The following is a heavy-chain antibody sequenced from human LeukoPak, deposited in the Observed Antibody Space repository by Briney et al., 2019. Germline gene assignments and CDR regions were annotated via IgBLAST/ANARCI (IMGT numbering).Heavy chain of an antibody. Sequence: GGSLRLSCAASGFTFDDYAMSWVRQAPGQGLEWVSAISDSGDYTSYADSVRGRFTISRDNSRNTLYLQMISLRPEDTAVYYCAKDTSIGKYCTNGVCSPFDYWGQGTLVTVSS. CDR1: GFTFDDYA. J-gene: IGHJ4*02. D-gene: IGHD2-8*01. V-gene: IGHV3-23*01. CDR3: AKDTSIGKYCTNGVCSPFDY. CDR2: ISDSGDYT.